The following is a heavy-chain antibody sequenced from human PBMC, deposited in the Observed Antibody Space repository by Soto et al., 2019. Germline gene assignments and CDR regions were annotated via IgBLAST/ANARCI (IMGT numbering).Heavy chain of an antibody. CDR3: ARLDGYYGSGSYYNLDYYGMDV. V-gene: IGHV1-46*01. Sequence: QVQLVQSGAEVKKPGASVRVSCKASGYTFTSYYMHWVRQAPGQGLEWMGIINPSGGSTSYAQKFQGRVTMTRVTSTSTVYMELSSLRSEDTAVYYCARLDGYYGSGSYYNLDYYGMDVWGQGTTVTVSS. CDR1: GYTFTSYY. CDR2: INPSGGST. D-gene: IGHD3-10*01. J-gene: IGHJ6*02.